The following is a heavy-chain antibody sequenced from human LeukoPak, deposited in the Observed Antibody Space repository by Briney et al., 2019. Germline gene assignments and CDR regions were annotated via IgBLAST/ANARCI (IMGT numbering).Heavy chain of an antibody. CDR1: GFTFSDYS. CDR3: ARLSYDSSGKVDAFDI. Sequence: GGSLRLPCAASGFTFSDYSMNWVRQAPGKGLEWVSSCSSRSTYIYYADSVKGRFTISRDNAKNSVYLQMSSLRAEDTAVYYCARLSYDSSGKVDAFDIWGQGTMVTVSS. J-gene: IGHJ3*02. CDR2: CSSRSTYI. D-gene: IGHD3-22*01. V-gene: IGHV3-21*01.